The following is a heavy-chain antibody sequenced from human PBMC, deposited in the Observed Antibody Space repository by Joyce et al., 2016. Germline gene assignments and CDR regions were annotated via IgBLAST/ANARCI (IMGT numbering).Heavy chain of an antibody. D-gene: IGHD6-6*01. Sequence: EVQLVESGGGLVQPGGSLRLSCAASGFSFSGYWIHWVRQAPGKGLVCVSRISTDGSSTRFADSVKGRFTISRDNAKNTLYLQMNSLRAEDTAVYYCVRGISARPGGPNWFDPWGQGTLVTVSS. CDR1: GFSFSGYW. J-gene: IGHJ5*02. V-gene: IGHV3-74*01. CDR2: ISTDGSST. CDR3: VRGISARPGGPNWFDP.